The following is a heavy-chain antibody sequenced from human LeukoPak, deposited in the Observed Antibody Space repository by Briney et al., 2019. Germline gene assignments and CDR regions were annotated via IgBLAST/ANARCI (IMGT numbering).Heavy chain of an antibody. J-gene: IGHJ6*03. CDR1: GFTFSSYS. CDR3: ARAQGYCTNGVCYTLHHYYYMDV. CDR2: ISSSSSYI. V-gene: IGHV3-21*01. Sequence: GGSLRLSCAASGFTFSSYSMNWVRQAPGKGLEWVPSISSSSSYIYYADSVKGRFTISRDNAKNSLYLQMNSLRAEDTAVYYCARAQGYCTNGVCYTLHHYYYMDVWGKGTTVTVSS. D-gene: IGHD2-8*01.